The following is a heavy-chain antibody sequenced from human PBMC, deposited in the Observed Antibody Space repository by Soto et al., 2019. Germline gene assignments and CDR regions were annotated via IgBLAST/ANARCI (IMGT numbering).Heavy chain of an antibody. CDR2: IIPIFGTA. V-gene: IGHV1-69*06. D-gene: IGHD5-12*01. CDR3: ARDLVATIKGAHWFDP. CDR1: GGTFSSYA. Sequence: ASVKVSCKASGGTFSSYAISWVRQAPGQGLEWMGGIIPIFGTANYTQKFQGRVTITADKSTSTAYMELSSLRSEDTAVYYCARDLVATIKGAHWFDPWGQGTLVTVSS. J-gene: IGHJ5*02.